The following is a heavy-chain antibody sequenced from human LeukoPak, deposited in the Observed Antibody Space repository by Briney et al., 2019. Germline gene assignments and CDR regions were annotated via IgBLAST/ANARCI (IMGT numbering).Heavy chain of an antibody. CDR3: ARSIAGQSFFDY. V-gene: IGHV4-59*08. CDR2: IYYSGST. D-gene: IGHD1-26*01. J-gene: IGHJ4*02. CDR1: GGSISSYY. Sequence: SETLSLTCTVSGGSISSYYWSWIRQPPGEGLEWIGYIYYSGSTNYNPSLKSRVTISVDTSKNQFSLKLSSVTAADTAVYYCARSIAGQSFFDYWGQGTLVTVSS.